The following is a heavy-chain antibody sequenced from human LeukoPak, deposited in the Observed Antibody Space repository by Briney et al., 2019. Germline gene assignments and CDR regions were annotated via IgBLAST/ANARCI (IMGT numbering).Heavy chain of an antibody. CDR1: GFTFSSYA. J-gene: IGHJ4*02. D-gene: IGHD3-22*01. CDR2: ISYDGSNK. V-gene: IGHV3-30-3*01. Sequence: GGSLRLSCAASGFTFSSYAMHWVRQALGKGLEWVAVISYDGSNKYYADSVKGRFTISRDNSKNTLYLQMNSLRAEDTAVYYCARPYYYDSSGYSFDYWGQGTLVTVSS. CDR3: ARPYYYDSSGYSFDY.